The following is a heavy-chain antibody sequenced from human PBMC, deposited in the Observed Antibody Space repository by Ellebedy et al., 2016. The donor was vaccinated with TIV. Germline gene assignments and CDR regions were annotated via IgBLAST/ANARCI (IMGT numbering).Heavy chain of an antibody. J-gene: IGHJ4*02. V-gene: IGHV3-23*01. CDR3: AKHTAYSRGQYRDD. CDR2: ISETGDVT. Sequence: PGGSLRLPCAASGFSFSTYGMSWVRQAPGKGLEWFSAISETGDVTYYADSVKGRFTISRDNSKNTLYVQMNSPRAEDTAVYYCAKHTAYSRGQYRDDWGQGTLVTVSS. CDR1: GFSFSTYG. D-gene: IGHD6-19*01.